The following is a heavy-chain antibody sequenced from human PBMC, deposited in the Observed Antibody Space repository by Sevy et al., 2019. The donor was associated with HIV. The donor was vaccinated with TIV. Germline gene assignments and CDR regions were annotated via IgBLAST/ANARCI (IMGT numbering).Heavy chain of an antibody. D-gene: IGHD6-19*01. CDR3: AKDLISVAGFYAFDM. V-gene: IGHV3-9*01. CDR1: GFNFNEYA. Sequence: GGSLRLSCAASGFNFNEYAMHWVRQAPGKGLEWVSGITWNSDSVVYADSVKGRFTISRDKAKTSLYLQMNSLRPEDTALYYCAKDLISVAGFYAFDMWGQGTMVTVSS. J-gene: IGHJ3*02. CDR2: ITWNSDSV.